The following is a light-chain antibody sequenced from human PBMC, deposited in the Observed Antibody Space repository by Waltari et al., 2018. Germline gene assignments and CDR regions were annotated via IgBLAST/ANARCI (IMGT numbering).Light chain of an antibody. V-gene: IGLV4-69*01. J-gene: IGLJ3*02. CDR3: QTWDTGIRV. Sequence: QLVVTQSPSASASLGPSVKLTCTLSGGHTYYAITCHQQQPQKGPRFLMKVNSDGSHNKGDGIPDRFSGSSSGAERYLTISSLQSEDEADYHCQTWDTGIRVFGGGTKLIVL. CDR1: GGHTYYA. CDR2: VNSDGSH.